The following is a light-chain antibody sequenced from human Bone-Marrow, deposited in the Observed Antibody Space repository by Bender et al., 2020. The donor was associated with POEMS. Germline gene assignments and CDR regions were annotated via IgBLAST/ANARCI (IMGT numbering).Light chain of an antibody. J-gene: IGLJ3*02. V-gene: IGLV2-5*01. CDR1: SDVFFSNR. CDR3: SSYTNSFTPV. Sequence: QSALTQPASVSGSPGQSITISCTGTSDVFFSNRVSWYQQHPGTVPKPMIYNVNTQPSGVPDRFSGSKSGNTASMTISGLQAEDEADYYCSSYTNSFTPVFGGGTKLTVL. CDR2: NVN.